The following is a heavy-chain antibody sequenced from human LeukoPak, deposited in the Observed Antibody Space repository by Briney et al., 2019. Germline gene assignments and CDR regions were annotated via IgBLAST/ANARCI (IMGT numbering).Heavy chain of an antibody. Sequence: PGGSLRPSCAASGFTSSSIWMSWVRQAPGEGLEWVANIKQDGSERYYVDSVKGRFTISRDSAKNSLYLQMNSLRAEDTAVYYCARDGGSGWYAYYYYYGMDVWGQGTTVTVSS. CDR2: IKQDGSER. V-gene: IGHV3-7*03. CDR1: GFTSSSIW. D-gene: IGHD6-19*01. J-gene: IGHJ6*02. CDR3: ARDGGSGWYAYYYYYGMDV.